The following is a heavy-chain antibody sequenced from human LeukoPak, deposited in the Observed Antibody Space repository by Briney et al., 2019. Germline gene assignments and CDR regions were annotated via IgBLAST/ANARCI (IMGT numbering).Heavy chain of an antibody. D-gene: IGHD3-3*01. Sequence: ASVKVSCKASGYTFTSYYMHWVRQAPGQGLERMGIINPSGGSTSYAQKFQGRVTMTRDTSTSTVYMELSSLRSEDTAVYYCAREKYYDFWSGYYTVAPLDYWGQGTLVTVSS. CDR3: AREKYYDFWSGYYTVAPLDY. V-gene: IGHV1-46*01. CDR2: INPSGGST. CDR1: GYTFTSYY. J-gene: IGHJ4*02.